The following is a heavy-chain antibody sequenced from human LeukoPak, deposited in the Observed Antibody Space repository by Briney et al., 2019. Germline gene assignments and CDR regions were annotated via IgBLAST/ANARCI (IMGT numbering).Heavy chain of an antibody. V-gene: IGHV3-30*03. CDR3: AREAIVVVVAEEAFDI. CDR1: GFTFSSYG. D-gene: IGHD2-15*01. J-gene: IGHJ3*02. Sequence: PGRSLRLSCAASGFTFSSYGMHWVRQAPGKGLEWVAVISYDGSNKYYADSVKGRFTISRDNSKNTLYLQMNSLRAEDTAVYYCAREAIVVVVAEEAFDIWGQGTMVTVSS. CDR2: ISYDGSNK.